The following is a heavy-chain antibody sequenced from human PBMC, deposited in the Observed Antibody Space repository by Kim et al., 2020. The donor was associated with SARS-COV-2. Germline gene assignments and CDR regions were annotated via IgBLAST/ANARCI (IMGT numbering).Heavy chain of an antibody. D-gene: IGHD3-9*01. Sequence: GGSLRLSCAGSGFTFSSDWMHWVRQAPGKGLEWVSRMNTDGSFTTNADSVKGRFTISRDNAKNTLYLQINSLRAEETAVYYCARFVSDWSLSSWCQGTVVTLSS. CDR3: ARFVSDWSLSS. V-gene: IGHV3-74*01. CDR1: GFTFSSDW. CDR2: MNTDGSFT. J-gene: IGHJ4*02.